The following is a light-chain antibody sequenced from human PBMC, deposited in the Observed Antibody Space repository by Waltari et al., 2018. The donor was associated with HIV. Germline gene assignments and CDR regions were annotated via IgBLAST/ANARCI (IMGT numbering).Light chain of an antibody. J-gene: IGKJ1*01. Sequence: DIQMTQSPSTLSASVGDRVTIPCRASQSISIWLAWYQQKPGKAPDLLIYQASSLQIGVPSRFSGSGSGTEFTLTISSLQPEDFATYYCQQYNSYSEWTFGQGTKVEIK. CDR1: QSISIW. CDR3: QQYNSYSEWT. V-gene: IGKV1-5*03. CDR2: QAS.